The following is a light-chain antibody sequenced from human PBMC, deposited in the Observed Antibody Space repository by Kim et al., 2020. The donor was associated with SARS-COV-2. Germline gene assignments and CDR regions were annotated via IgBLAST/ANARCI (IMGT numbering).Light chain of an antibody. V-gene: IGKV1-27*01. Sequence: ASVGDRVTITCRASQDISNYLAWFQLKPGKAPKLLIYAASALQPGVPSRFSGSGSGTDFTLTVTSLQPEDVATYYCQKCDSAPWTFGQGTKVQIK. J-gene: IGKJ1*01. CDR3: QKCDSAPWT. CDR2: AAS. CDR1: QDISNY.